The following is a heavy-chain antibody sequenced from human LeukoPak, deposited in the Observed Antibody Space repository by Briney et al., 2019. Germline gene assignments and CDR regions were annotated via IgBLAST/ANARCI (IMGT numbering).Heavy chain of an antibody. V-gene: IGHV3-21*01. J-gene: IGHJ4*02. CDR3: ARAYYYGSGSYYPKDDY. CDR2: ISSSSSYI. Sequence: GGSLRLSCAASGFTFSSYSMNWVRQAPGKGLEWVSSISSSSSYIYYADSVKGRFTISRDNAKNSLYLQINSLRAEDTAVYYCARAYYYGSGSYYPKDDYWGQGTLVTVSS. D-gene: IGHD3-10*01. CDR1: GFTFSSYS.